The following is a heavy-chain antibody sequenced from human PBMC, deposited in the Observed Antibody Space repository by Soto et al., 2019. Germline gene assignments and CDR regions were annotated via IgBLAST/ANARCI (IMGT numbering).Heavy chain of an antibody. CDR2: IYYSGST. CDR1: GGSISSGGYY. V-gene: IGHV4-31*03. D-gene: IGHD4-17*01. CDR3: ARVGGDSTHYYYSYGMDV. Sequence: QVQLQESGPGLVKPSQTLSLTCTVSGGSISSGGYYWSWIRQHPGKGLEWIGYIYYSGSTYYNPSLKSRVTISVDTSKNQFSLQLSSVAAADTAVYYCARVGGDSTHYYYSYGMDVWGQGTKVTVSS. J-gene: IGHJ6*02.